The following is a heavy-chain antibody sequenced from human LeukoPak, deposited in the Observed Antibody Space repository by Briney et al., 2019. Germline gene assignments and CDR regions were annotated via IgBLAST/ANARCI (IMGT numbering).Heavy chain of an antibody. V-gene: IGHV6-1*01. CDR3: ARARLHHNYGSGTNFDY. D-gene: IGHD3-10*01. J-gene: IGHJ4*02. CDR2: TYYRSNWSN. Sequence: SQTLSLTCAISGDSASSNSAAWNWIRQSPSRGLGWLGRTYYRSNWSNDYAVSVTSRITINPDTSKNQFSLQLSSVTPEDTAVYYCARARLHHNYGSGTNFDYWGQGSLVTVSS. CDR1: GDSASSNSAA.